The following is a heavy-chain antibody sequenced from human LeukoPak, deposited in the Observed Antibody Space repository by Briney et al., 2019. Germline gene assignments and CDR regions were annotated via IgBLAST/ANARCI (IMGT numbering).Heavy chain of an antibody. D-gene: IGHD3-10*01. J-gene: IGHJ1*01. CDR1: GFTFSSYA. Sequence: PGGSLRLSCAASGFTFSSYAMSWVGEARGRGLEWVSAISGSGGSTYYADSVKGRFTISRDNSKNTLYLQMNSLRAEDTAVYYCAKGTSYLAPIGFQHWGQGTLVTVSS. V-gene: IGHV3-23*01. CDR2: ISGSGGST. CDR3: AKGTSYLAPIGFQH.